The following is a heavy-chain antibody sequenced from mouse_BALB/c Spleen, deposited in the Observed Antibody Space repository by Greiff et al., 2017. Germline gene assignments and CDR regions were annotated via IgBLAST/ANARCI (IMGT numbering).Heavy chain of an antibody. J-gene: IGHJ2*01. D-gene: IGHD2-4*01. CDR1: GFTFSNYW. V-gene: IGHV6-6*02. CDR2: IRLKSNNYAT. Sequence: DVKLVESGGGLVQPGGSMKLSCVASGFTFSNYWMNWVRQSPEKGLEWVAEIRLKSNNYATHYAESVKGRFTISRDDSKSSVYLQMNNLRAEDTGIYYCTPLTMIRDYWGQGTTLTVSS. CDR3: TPLTMIRDY.